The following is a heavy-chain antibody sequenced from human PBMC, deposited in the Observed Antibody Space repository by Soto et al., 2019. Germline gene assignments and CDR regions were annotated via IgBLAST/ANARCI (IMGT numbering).Heavy chain of an antibody. V-gene: IGHV1-69*01. CDR2: IIHIVGSA. CDR1: GGTFSSYA. Sequence: QVQLVQSGAEVKKPGSSVKVSCKASGGTFSSYAISWVRQAPGQGLEWMGGIIHIVGSANYAQKFQGRVTITADESTSTAYMELSSLRSEDTAVYYCARSQGSSTSLEIYYYYYYGMDVWGQGTTVTVSS. J-gene: IGHJ6*02. D-gene: IGHD2-2*01. CDR3: ARSQGSSTSLEIYYYYYYGMDV.